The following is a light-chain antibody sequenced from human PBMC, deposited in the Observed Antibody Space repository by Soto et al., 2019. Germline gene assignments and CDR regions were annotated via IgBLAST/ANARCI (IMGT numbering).Light chain of an antibody. CDR3: QSYDVSLTASV. V-gene: IGLV1-40*01. CDR2: NKD. J-gene: IGLJ3*02. CDR1: SSNIGAGYD. Sequence: QSVLTQPPSVSGAPGQRVTISCTGSSSNIGAGYDVHWYQQLPGTAPKLLIYNKDNRPSGVPGRFSGSKSGTSASLAITGLQAEDEADYYCQSYDVSLTASVFGGGTKLTVL.